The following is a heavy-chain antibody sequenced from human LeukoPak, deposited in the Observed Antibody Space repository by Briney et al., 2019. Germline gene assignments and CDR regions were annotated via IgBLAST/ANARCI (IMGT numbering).Heavy chain of an antibody. V-gene: IGHV1-18*01. Sequence: ASVKVSCKVSGYTLTELSMHWVRQAPGQGLEWMGWISVCNGNTNYAQKLQGRVTMTTDASTSTAYMELRSLRSDDTAVYYCARVMGSLWLGELSQGRFDYWGQGTLVTVSS. J-gene: IGHJ4*02. D-gene: IGHD3-10*01. CDR1: GYTLTELS. CDR3: ARVMGSLWLGELSQGRFDY. CDR2: ISVCNGNT.